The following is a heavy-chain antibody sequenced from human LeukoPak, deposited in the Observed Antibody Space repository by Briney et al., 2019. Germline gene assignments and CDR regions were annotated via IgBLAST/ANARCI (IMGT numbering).Heavy chain of an antibody. CDR3: ARPGMNDKDAFDI. J-gene: IGHJ3*02. Sequence: GESLKISCKGSGYSFTSYWIGWVRQMPGKGLEWMGIIYPGDSETRYSPSFQGQVTISADKSISTAYLQWSSLKASDTAMYYCARPGMNDKDAFDIWGQGTMVTVSS. CDR1: GYSFTSYW. D-gene: IGHD1-1*01. V-gene: IGHV5-51*01. CDR2: IYPGDSET.